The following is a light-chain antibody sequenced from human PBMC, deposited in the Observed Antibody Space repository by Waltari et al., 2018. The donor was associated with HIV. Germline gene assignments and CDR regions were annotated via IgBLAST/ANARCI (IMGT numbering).Light chain of an antibody. Sequence: SYVLTQSPSVSVALGQTASIACGGNNIGSKSVHWYQQKPGQAPALVIYDDRDRPSGIPERFSGSNSGHTATLSIGRVEAGDEADYYCQVWESSSDNVVIGGGTKLTV. CDR1: NIGSKS. V-gene: IGLV3-21*02. CDR2: DDR. CDR3: QVWESSSDNVV. J-gene: IGLJ2*01.